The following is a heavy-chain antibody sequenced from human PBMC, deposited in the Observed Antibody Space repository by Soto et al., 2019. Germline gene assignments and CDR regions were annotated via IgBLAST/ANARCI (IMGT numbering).Heavy chain of an antibody. V-gene: IGHV3-21*01. CDR1: GFTFSSYS. J-gene: IGHJ4*02. Sequence: EVQLVESGGGLVQPGGSLRLSCAASGFTFSSYSMNWVRQAPGKGPEWVSSISSSSSYIYYADSVKGRFTIARDNAKNSLYLQMNSLRVEDTAVYYCARGRGSYPNYFDYWGQGTLVTVSS. CDR3: ARGRGSYPNYFDY. D-gene: IGHD1-26*01. CDR2: ISSSSSYI.